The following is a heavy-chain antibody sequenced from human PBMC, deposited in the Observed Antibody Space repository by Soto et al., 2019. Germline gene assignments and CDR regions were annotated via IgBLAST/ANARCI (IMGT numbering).Heavy chain of an antibody. Sequence: QLQLQESGSGLVKPSQTLSLTCAVSGGSISSGGYSWSWIRQPPGKGLEWIGYIYHSGSTYYNPSLKRRVTLSVDRSKNQFSLKLSSVTAADTAVYYCARAPIWQWLGTFDYWGQGTLVTVSS. CDR3: ARAPIWQWLGTFDY. J-gene: IGHJ4*02. CDR2: IYHSGST. CDR1: GGSISSGGYS. D-gene: IGHD6-19*01. V-gene: IGHV4-30-2*01.